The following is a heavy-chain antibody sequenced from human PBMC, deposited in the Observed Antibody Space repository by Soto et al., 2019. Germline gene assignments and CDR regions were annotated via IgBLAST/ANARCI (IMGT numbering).Heavy chain of an antibody. V-gene: IGHV4-30-4*01. CDR2: IYYSGST. CDR1: GGSISSGDYY. Sequence: SETLSLTCTVSGGSISSGDYYWSWIRQPPGKGLERIGYIYYSGSTYYNPSLKSRVTISVDTSKNQFSLRLNSVTAADTALYYCARGRILQDEWGHGTLVTVSS. D-gene: IGHD3-3*02. CDR3: ARGRILQDE. J-gene: IGHJ4*01.